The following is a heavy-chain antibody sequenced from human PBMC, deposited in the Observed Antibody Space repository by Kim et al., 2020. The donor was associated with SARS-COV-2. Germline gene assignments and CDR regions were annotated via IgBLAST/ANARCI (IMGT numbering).Heavy chain of an antibody. CDR1: GGSISSYY. Sequence: SETLSLTCTVSGGSISSYYWSWIRQPPGKGLEWIGYIYYSGSTNYNPSLKSRVTISVDTSKNQFSLKLSSVTAADTAVYYCARAKWLRGAFDYWGQVTLV. V-gene: IGHV4-59*01. D-gene: IGHD5-12*01. J-gene: IGHJ4*02. CDR3: ARAKWLRGAFDY. CDR2: IYYSGST.